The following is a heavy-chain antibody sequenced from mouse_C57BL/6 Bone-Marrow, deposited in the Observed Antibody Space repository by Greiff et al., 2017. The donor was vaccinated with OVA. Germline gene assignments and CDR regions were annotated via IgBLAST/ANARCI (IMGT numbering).Heavy chain of an antibody. J-gene: IGHJ1*03. CDR2: IYPGDGDT. Sequence: VQLQQSGPELVKPGASVKISCKASGYAFSSSWMNWVKQRPGKGLEWIGRIYPGDGDTNYNGKFKGKATLTADKSSSTAYMQLSSLTSEDSAVYFCARSPYYDGSSYGYFDVWGTGTTVTVSS. CDR1: GYAFSSSW. V-gene: IGHV1-82*01. CDR3: ARSPYYDGSSYGYFDV. D-gene: IGHD1-1*01.